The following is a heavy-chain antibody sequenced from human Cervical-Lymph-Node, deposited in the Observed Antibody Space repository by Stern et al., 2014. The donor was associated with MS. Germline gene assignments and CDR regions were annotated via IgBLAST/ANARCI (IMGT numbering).Heavy chain of an antibody. D-gene: IGHD3-16*01. J-gene: IGHJ4*02. CDR2: INEDGGEE. CDR1: GFSFSTYW. CDR3: VKGGHLDD. V-gene: IGHV3-7*01. Sequence: EVQLVESGGNLVQPGGSLRLSCEVSGFSFSTYWMSWVRQAPGTGLEWVANINEDGGEEHYVDSVKGRFTISRDNAKNSLYLQMNSLRAEDTAVYYCVKGGHLDDWGQGTLVTVSS.